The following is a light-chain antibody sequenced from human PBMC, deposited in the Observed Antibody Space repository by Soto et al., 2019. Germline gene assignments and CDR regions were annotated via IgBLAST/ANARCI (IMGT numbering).Light chain of an antibody. CDR3: SSYTSSRTLV. CDR1: SSDVGGYNY. J-gene: IGLJ2*01. V-gene: IGLV2-14*01. Sequence: QSALTQPASVSRSPGQSITISCTGTSSDVGGYNYVSWYQQHPGKAPKLMIYDVSSRPSGVSNRFSGSKSGNTASLTISGLQAEDEADYYCSSYTSSRTLVFGGGTKLTVL. CDR2: DVS.